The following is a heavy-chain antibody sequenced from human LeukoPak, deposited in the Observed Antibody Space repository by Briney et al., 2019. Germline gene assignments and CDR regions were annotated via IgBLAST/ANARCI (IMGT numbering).Heavy chain of an antibody. CDR2: IIPIFGTA. Sequence: SVKVSCKASGGTFSSYAISWVRQAPGQGLEWMGGIIPIFGTANYAQKFQGRVTITADESTSTAYMELSSLRSEDTAVYYCAKDQQWLGVEYFQHWGQGTLVTVSS. CDR1: GGTFSSYA. J-gene: IGHJ1*01. CDR3: AKDQQWLGVEYFQH. V-gene: IGHV1-69*13. D-gene: IGHD6-19*01.